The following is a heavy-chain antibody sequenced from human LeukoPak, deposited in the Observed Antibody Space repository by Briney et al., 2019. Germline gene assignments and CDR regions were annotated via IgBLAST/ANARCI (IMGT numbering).Heavy chain of an antibody. D-gene: IGHD1-26*01. V-gene: IGHV3-7*01. J-gene: IGHJ4*02. Sequence: GGSLRLSCAASGFTFSSYWMSWVRQAPGKGLEWVAHINQDGSEVYYVDSLKGRFTISRDNAKNSLYLQMNSLRAEDTAVYYCARDKIVGATHLDYWGQGTPVTVSS. CDR2: INQDGSEV. CDR3: ARDKIVGATHLDY. CDR1: GFTFSSYW.